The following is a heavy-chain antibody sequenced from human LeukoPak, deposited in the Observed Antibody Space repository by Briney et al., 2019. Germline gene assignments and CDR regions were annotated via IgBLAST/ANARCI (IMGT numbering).Heavy chain of an antibody. CDR3: ARGNYDILTGYYPHFDY. J-gene: IGHJ4*02. CDR2: IYYSGST. D-gene: IGHD3-9*01. Sequence: SETLSLTCTVSGGSISNYYWSWIRQPAGKGLEWIGSIYYSGSTYYNPSLKSRVTISVDTSKNQFSLKLSSVTAADTAVYYCARGNYDILTGYYPHFDYWGQGTLVTVSS. CDR1: GGSISNYY. V-gene: IGHV4-4*07.